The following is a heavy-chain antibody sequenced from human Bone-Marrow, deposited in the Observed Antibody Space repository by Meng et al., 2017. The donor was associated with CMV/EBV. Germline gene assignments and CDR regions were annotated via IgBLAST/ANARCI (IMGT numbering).Heavy chain of an antibody. Sequence: GEFLKISCAASGFTFSGYPMHWVRQAPGKGLEWLTVISYDGSSKYYADSVKGRFTISRDNSKNTLYLQMHSLRVEDTALYYCAKDSSGMDVWGQGTTVTVSS. CDR2: ISYDGSSK. J-gene: IGHJ6*02. CDR1: GFTFSGYP. D-gene: IGHD2-2*01. V-gene: IGHV3-30-3*01. CDR3: AKDSSGMDV.